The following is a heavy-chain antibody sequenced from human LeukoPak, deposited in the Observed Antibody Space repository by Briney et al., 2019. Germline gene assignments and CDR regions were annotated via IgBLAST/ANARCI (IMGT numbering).Heavy chain of an antibody. V-gene: IGHV3-66*02. D-gene: IGHD2/OR15-2a*01. Sequence: GGSLRLSCAASGFTVSSNYMNWVRQAPGKGLEWVSVLYSAGNTFYADSVKGRFTISRDNSKNTLYLQKNSLRPEDTAVYYCARAREYLAIDYWGQGTLVTVSS. CDR1: GFTVSSNY. J-gene: IGHJ4*02. CDR2: LYSAGNT. CDR3: ARAREYLAIDY.